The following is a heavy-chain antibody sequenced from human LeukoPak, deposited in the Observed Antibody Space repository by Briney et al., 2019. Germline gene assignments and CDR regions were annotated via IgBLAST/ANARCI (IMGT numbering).Heavy chain of an antibody. CDR3: ATHHREGVTGREYFQH. V-gene: IGHV3-30*03. Sequence: GGSLRLSCAASGFTFSSYVMHWVRQAPGKGLEWVAIISYDGSNKYYADSVKGRFTISRDNSKNTLYLQMSSLRAEDTAVYYCATHHREGVTGREYFQHWGQGTLVTVSS. CDR1: GFTFSSYV. CDR2: ISYDGSNK. J-gene: IGHJ1*01. D-gene: IGHD6-19*01.